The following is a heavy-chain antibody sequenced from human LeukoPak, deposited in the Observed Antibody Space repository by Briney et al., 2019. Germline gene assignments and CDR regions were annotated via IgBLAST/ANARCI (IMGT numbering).Heavy chain of an antibody. Sequence: GGSLRLSCAASGFLFSSFEVNWVRQAPGKGLEWVSYISSSGITIYYADSVKGRFTISRDNAKNSLYLQMNSLRAEDTAVYYCARDWAAYAPFDYWGQGTLVTVSS. J-gene: IGHJ4*02. CDR2: ISSSGITI. CDR3: ARDWAAYAPFDY. CDR1: GFLFSSFE. V-gene: IGHV3-48*03. D-gene: IGHD3-16*01.